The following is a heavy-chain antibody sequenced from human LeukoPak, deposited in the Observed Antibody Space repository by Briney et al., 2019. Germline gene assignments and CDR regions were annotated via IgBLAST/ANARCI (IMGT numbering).Heavy chain of an antibody. V-gene: IGHV4-34*01. CDR2: INHSGST. D-gene: IGHD1-26*01. J-gene: IGHJ6*02. CDR1: GGSFSGYY. Sequence: SETLSRTCAVYGGSFSGYYWSWIRQPPGKGLEWIGEINHSGSTNYNPSLKSRVTISVDTFKNQFSLKLSSVTAADTAVYYCARPLGAYYYYGMDVWGQGTTVTVSS. CDR3: ARPLGAYYYYGMDV.